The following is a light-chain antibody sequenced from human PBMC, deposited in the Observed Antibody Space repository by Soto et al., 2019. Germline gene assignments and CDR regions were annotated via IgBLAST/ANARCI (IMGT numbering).Light chain of an antibody. Sequence: IVLPQSPSTLSLSPGERATLSCIASRSVSNNYLARSQQKPGQPPRLLIYGASNRATGIPDRFSGSGSGTDFTLTISRLEPVDIAVYYSQQYGSSGTVGQGTKVDTK. J-gene: IGKJ1*01. CDR2: GAS. CDR1: RSVSNNY. CDR3: QQYGSSGT. V-gene: IGKV3-20*01.